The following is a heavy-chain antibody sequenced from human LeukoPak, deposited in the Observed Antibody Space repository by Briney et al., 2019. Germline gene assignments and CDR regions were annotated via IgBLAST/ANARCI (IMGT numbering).Heavy chain of an antibody. CDR2: IIPIFGTA. CDR1: GYTFTSYG. V-gene: IGHV1-69*13. J-gene: IGHJ6*03. CDR3: AKSGGSHYMDV. Sequence: GASVKVSCKASGYTFTSYGISWVRQAPGQGLEWMGGIIPIFGTANYAQKFQGRVTITADESTSTAYMELSSLRSEDTAVYYCAKSGGSHYMDVWGKGTTVTISS. D-gene: IGHD3-10*01.